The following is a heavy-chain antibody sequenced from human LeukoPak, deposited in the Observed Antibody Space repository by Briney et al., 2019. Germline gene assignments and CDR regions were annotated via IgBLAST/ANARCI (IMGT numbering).Heavy chain of an antibody. J-gene: IGHJ4*02. D-gene: IGHD3-10*01. CDR3: ARARGGGSAFDY. CDR2: IYYSGST. V-gene: IGHV4-59*01. Sequence: SETLSLTCTVSGGSLSSYYWSWIRQPPGKGLEWIGYIYYSGSTNYNPSLKSRVTISVDTSKNQFSLKLSSVTAADTAVYYCARARGGGSAFDYWGQGTLVTVSS. CDR1: GGSLSSYY.